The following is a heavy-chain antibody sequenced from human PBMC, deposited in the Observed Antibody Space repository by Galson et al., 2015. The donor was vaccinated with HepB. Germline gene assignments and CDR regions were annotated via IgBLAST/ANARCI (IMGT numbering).Heavy chain of an antibody. J-gene: IGHJ4*01. D-gene: IGHD2-8*02. Sequence: SETLSLTCAVSGGSVSSSNWWSWVRQPPGKGLDWIGEIHHSGSTNYNPSLKSRVTMSVDKSKNQFSLRLSSVTAADTAVYYCARGGLLLNYWGPGSLVIVSS. CDR2: IHHSGST. CDR3: ARGGLLLNY. CDR1: GGSVSSSNW. V-gene: IGHV4-4*02.